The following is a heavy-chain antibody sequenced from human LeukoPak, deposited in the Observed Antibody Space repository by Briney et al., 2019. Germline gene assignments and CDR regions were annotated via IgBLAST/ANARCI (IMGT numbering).Heavy chain of an antibody. V-gene: IGHV1-46*01. CDR1: GYTFTSYY. D-gene: IGHD2-2*01. CDR3: ARDLLVGYCSSTSCFNFDY. J-gene: IGHJ4*02. CDR2: INPSGGST. Sequence: GASVKVSXKASGYTFTSYYMHWVRQAPGQGLEWMGIINPSGGSTSYAQKFQGRVTMTRDTSTSTVYMELSSLRSEDTAVYYCARDLLVGYCSSTSCFNFDYWGQGTLVTVSS.